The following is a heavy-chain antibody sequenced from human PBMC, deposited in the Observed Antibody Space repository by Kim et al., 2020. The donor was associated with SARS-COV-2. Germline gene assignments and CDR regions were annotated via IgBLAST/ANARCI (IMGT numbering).Heavy chain of an antibody. CDR1: GFTFSSYA. J-gene: IGHJ4*02. V-gene: IGHV3-30*04. CDR2: MSYDGSNT. Sequence: GGSLRLSCAASGFTFSSYAMHWVRQAPGKGLEWVAVMSYDGSNTYYADSVKGRFTISRDNSKNTLYLQMNSLRAEDTAVYYCAREGSTVVVNYFDCWGQG. CDR3: AREGSTVVVNYFDC. D-gene: IGHD4-17*01.